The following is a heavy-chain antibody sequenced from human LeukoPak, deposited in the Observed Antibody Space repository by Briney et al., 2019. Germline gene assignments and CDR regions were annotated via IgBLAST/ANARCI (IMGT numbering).Heavy chain of an antibody. CDR2: INPSGGST. J-gene: IGHJ4*02. CDR3: ARDGVPYYDSSGYHFDY. V-gene: IGHV1-46*01. D-gene: IGHD3-22*01. CDR1: GYTFTSYY. Sequence: AXVKVSCKASGYTFTSYYMHWVRQAPGQGLEWMGIINPSGGSTIYAQKFQGRVTMTRDTSTSTVYMELSSLRSEDTAVYYCARDGVPYYDSSGYHFDYWGQGTLVTVSS.